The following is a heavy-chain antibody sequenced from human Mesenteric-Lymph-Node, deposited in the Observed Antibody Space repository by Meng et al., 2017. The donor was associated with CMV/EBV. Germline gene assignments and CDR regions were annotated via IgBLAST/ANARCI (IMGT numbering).Heavy chain of an antibody. CDR1: GDTITHSYY. D-gene: IGHD2-15*01. CDR2: IHYSGIT. CDR3: ARTSGVAEYFQN. V-gene: IGHV4-39*01. Sequence: GSLRLSCTVTGDTITHSYYWGWVRQSPGKGLEWLGNIHYSGITYYNPSLKSRVTISVDTSKNQFSLKMSSVTAADTAVYYCARTSGVAEYFQNWGQGTLVTVSS. J-gene: IGHJ1*01.